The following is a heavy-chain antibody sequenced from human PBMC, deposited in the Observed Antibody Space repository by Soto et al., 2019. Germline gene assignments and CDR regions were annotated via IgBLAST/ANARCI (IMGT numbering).Heavy chain of an antibody. J-gene: IGHJ4*02. CDR3: AKCHDYYGSGPLAAAGDY. Sequence: GGSLRLSCAASGFTFSSYGMHWVRQAPGKGLEWVAVISYDGSNKYYADSVKGRFTISRDNSKNTLYLQMNSLRAEDTAVYYCAKCHDYYGSGPLAAAGDYWGQGTLVTVSS. V-gene: IGHV3-30*18. CDR1: GFTFSSYG. CDR2: ISYDGSNK. D-gene: IGHD3-10*01.